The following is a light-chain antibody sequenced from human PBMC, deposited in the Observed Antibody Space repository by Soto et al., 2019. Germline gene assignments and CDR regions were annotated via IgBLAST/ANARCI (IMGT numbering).Light chain of an antibody. CDR1: QSISSSY. V-gene: IGKV3-20*01. Sequence: ENALTQSPGTLSLSPGKRATLSCRASQSISSSYLAWYQQRPGQAPRLLIYGASSRATGIPDRFSGSGSGTEFTLTISRLEPEDFAVYYCQQYGSSSWTFGQGTKVDIK. J-gene: IGKJ1*01. CDR2: GAS. CDR3: QQYGSSSWT.